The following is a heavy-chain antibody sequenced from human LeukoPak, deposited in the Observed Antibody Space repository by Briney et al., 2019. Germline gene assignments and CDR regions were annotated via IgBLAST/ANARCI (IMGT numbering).Heavy chain of an antibody. CDR3: ARGGSIAARQVGY. CDR1: GFTFSGYW. Sequence: GGSLRLSCAASGFTFSGYWMHWVRQAPGKGLVWVSRINSDGSSTSYADSVKGRFTISRDNAKNTLYLQMNSLRAEDTAVYYCARGGSIAARQVGYWGQGTLVTVSS. J-gene: IGHJ4*02. D-gene: IGHD6-6*01. CDR2: INSDGSST. V-gene: IGHV3-74*01.